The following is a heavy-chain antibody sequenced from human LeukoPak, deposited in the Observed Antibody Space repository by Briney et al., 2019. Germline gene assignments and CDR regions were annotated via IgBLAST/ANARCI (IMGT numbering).Heavy chain of an antibody. D-gene: IGHD1-26*01. CDR3: ARDGSSPVLDYYYMDV. V-gene: IGHV1-46*01. Sequence: GASVKVSCKASGYSFTSYFMHWVRQAPGQGLEWMGIINPSGGSTSYAQKFQGRVTMTRDTSTSTVYMELGSLRSEDTAVYYCARDGSSPVLDYYYMDVWGKGTTVTVSS. J-gene: IGHJ6*03. CDR1: GYSFTSYF. CDR2: INPSGGST.